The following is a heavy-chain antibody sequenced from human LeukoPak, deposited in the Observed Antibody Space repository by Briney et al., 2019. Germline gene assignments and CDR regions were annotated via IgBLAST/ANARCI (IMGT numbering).Heavy chain of an antibody. CDR3: ARGDSSGYYQNWFDP. CDR1: GGSISSGGYS. V-gene: IGHV4-30-2*01. Sequence: PPETLSLTCAVSGGSISSGGYSWRWIRQPPGKGLEWIVYIYHSGSTYYNPSLKSRVTISVDRSKNQFSLKLSSVTAADTAVYYCARGDSSGYYQNWFDPWGQGTLVTVSS. D-gene: IGHD3-22*01. CDR2: IYHSGST. J-gene: IGHJ5*02.